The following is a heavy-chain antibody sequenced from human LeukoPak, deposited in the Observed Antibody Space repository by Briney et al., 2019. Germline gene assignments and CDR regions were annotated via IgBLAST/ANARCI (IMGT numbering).Heavy chain of an antibody. V-gene: IGHV1-58*02. CDR2: IVVGSGNT. Sequence: SVKVSCKASGFTFTSSAMQWVRQARGQRLEWIGWIVVGSGNTNYAQKFQERVTITRDMSTSTAYMELGSLRSEDTAVYYCAALEYSGSYYDYWGQGTLVTVSS. J-gene: IGHJ4*02. D-gene: IGHD1-26*01. CDR3: AALEYSGSYYDY. CDR1: GFTFTSSA.